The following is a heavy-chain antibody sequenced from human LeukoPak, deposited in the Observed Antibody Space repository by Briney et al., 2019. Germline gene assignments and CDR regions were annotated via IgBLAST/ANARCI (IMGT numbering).Heavy chain of an antibody. J-gene: IGHJ3*02. CDR3: ARDGFRSNYGPLAFDI. Sequence: PSETLSLTCTVSGASISSYFRSWLRQPAGKGLEWIGRIYSSGRTDYSPSLKSRVTMSVDTSKNQFSLKLSSVTAADTAVYYCARDGFRSNYGPLAFDIWGQGTMVTVSS. CDR1: GASISSYF. CDR2: IYSSGRT. V-gene: IGHV4-4*07. D-gene: IGHD4-11*01.